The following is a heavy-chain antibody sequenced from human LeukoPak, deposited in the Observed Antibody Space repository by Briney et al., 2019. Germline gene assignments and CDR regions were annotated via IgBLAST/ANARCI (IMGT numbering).Heavy chain of an antibody. Sequence: SETLSLTCTVSDDSISSSSYYWGWIRQPPGKGLEWIGSIYYSGRTYYNPSLKSRVTISLDTSKNQFSLRLSSVTAADTAVYYCARYHQGFDDYWGQGILVTVSS. D-gene: IGHD3-9*01. CDR3: ARYHQGFDDY. J-gene: IGHJ4*02. CDR2: IYYSGRT. V-gene: IGHV4-39*07. CDR1: DDSISSSSYY.